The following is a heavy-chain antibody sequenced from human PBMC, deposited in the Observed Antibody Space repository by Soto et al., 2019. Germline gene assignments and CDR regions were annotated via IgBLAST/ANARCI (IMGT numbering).Heavy chain of an antibody. CDR3: ERRGPSGYGHGMDV. V-gene: IGHV5-51*01. CDR1: GYTFTTYW. D-gene: IGHD5-18*01. CDR2: IYPGDSDT. J-gene: IGHJ6*02. Sequence: GESLKISCKGSGYTFTTYWIGWMRQTPEKGLEWIGIIYPGDSDTRYSPSFQGQVTISADKSISTAYLQWSSLKASDTAIYYCERRGPSGYGHGMDVWGQGTTVTVSS.